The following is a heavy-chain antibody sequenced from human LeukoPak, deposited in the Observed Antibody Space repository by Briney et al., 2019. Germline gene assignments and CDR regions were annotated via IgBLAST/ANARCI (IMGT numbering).Heavy chain of an antibody. Sequence: GRSLRLSCAASGFTFDDYAMHWVRQAPGKGLEWVSGISWNSGSIGYADSVKGRFTISRDNAKNSLYLQINSLRAEDTAVYYCARKTVVGSYFDYWGQGTPVTVSS. CDR2: ISWNSGSI. J-gene: IGHJ4*02. CDR1: GFTFDDYA. V-gene: IGHV3-9*01. CDR3: ARKTVVGSYFDY. D-gene: IGHD4-23*01.